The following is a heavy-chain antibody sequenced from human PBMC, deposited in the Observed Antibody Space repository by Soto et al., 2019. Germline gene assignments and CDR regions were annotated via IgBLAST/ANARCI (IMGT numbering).Heavy chain of an antibody. CDR1: GGSISSYY. Sequence: PSETLSLTCTVSGGSISSYYWSWIRQPPGKGLEWIGYIYYSGSTNYNPSLKSRVTISVDTSKNQFSLKLSSVTAADTAVYYCASLIGSGSYYSVDYWGQGTLVTVS. CDR3: ASLIGSGSYYSVDY. J-gene: IGHJ4*02. V-gene: IGHV4-59*01. CDR2: IYYSGST. D-gene: IGHD3-10*01.